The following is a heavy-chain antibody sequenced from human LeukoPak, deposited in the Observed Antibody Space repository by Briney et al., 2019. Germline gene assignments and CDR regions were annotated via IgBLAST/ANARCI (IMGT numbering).Heavy chain of an antibody. CDR3: ARDLRFGDLPEAPFDS. D-gene: IGHD3-10*01. J-gene: IGHJ4*02. CDR1: GYSFTDFH. Sequence: SVKVSCKASGYSFTDFHVHWVRQAPGQGPEWMGRIIPILGTPNYAPKFQGRVTITADKYTSTAYMELSSLRSEDTAFYYCARDLRFGDLPEAPFDSWGQGTLVTVSS. CDR2: IIPILGTP. V-gene: IGHV1-69*08.